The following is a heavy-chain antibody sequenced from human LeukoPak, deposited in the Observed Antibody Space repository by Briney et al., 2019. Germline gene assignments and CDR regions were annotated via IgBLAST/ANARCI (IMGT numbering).Heavy chain of an antibody. V-gene: IGHV6-1*01. Sequence: SQTLSLTFAISGDSVSSNSAAWNWIRQSPSRGLEWLGRTYYRSKWYNDYAVSVKSRITINPDTSKNQFSLQLNSVTPEGTAVYYCARDSVAGTAPFDYWSQGTLVTVSS. D-gene: IGHD6-19*01. CDR3: ARDSVAGTAPFDY. J-gene: IGHJ4*02. CDR2: TYYRSKWYN. CDR1: GDSVSSNSAA.